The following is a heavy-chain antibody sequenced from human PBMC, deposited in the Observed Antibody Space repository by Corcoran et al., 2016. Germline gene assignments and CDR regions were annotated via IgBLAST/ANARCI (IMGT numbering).Heavy chain of an antibody. CDR3: ARAVGKRSSTPEGSAFDI. CDR2: IYYSGST. CDR1: GGSISSSSYY. V-gene: IGHV4-39*07. Sequence: QLQLQESGPGLVKPSETLSLTCTVSGGSISSSSYYWGWIRQPPGKGLEWIGSIYYSGSTYYNPSLKSRVTISVDTSKNQFSLKLSSVTAADTAVYYCARAVGKRSSTPEGSAFDIWGQGTMVTVSS. J-gene: IGHJ3*02. D-gene: IGHD2-2*01.